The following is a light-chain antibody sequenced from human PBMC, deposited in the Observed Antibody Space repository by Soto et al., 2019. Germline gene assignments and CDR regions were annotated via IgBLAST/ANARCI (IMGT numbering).Light chain of an antibody. CDR2: RNN. CDR1: SSNIGSNY. J-gene: IGLJ2*01. CDR3: AAWDDSLSVHVV. V-gene: IGLV1-47*01. Sequence: QSVLTQPPSASGTPGQRVTISCSGSSSNIGSNYVYWYQQLPGTAPKLLFYRNNQRPSGVPDRFSGSKSGTSASLAISGLRSEDEADYYCAAWDDSLSVHVVFGGGTKLTVL.